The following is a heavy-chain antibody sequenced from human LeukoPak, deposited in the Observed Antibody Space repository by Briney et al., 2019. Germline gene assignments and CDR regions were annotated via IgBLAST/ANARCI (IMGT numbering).Heavy chain of an antibody. Sequence: GGSLRLSCAASGFTFSNAWMSWVRQAPGKGLEWVSAISGSGGSTYYADSVKGRFTISRDNSKNTLYLQMNSLRAEDTAVYYCAKIHRYCSSTSCYSTSIAAAGTRGYYYGMDVWGQGTTVTVSS. CDR1: GFTFSNAW. CDR2: ISGSGGST. D-gene: IGHD2-2*01. J-gene: IGHJ6*02. CDR3: AKIHRYCSSTSCYSTSIAAAGTRGYYYGMDV. V-gene: IGHV3-23*01.